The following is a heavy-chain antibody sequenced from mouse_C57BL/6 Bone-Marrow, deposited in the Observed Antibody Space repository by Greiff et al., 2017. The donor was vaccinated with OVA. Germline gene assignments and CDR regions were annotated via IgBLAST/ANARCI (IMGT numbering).Heavy chain of an antibody. CDR3: ASYGKRYAMDY. J-gene: IGHJ4*01. V-gene: IGHV2-2*01. D-gene: IGHD2-1*01. CDR2: IWSGGST. Sequence: QVQLKESGPGLVQPSQSLSITCTVSGFSLTSYGVHWVRQSPGKGLEWLGVIWSGGSTDYTAAFISRLSISKDNSKSQVFFKMNSLQADDTAIYYCASYGKRYAMDYWGQGTSVTVSS. CDR1: GFSLTSYG.